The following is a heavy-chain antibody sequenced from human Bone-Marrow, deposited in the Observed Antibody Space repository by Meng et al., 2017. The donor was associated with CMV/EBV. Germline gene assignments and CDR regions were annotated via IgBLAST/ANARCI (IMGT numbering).Heavy chain of an antibody. V-gene: IGHV1-18*04. CDR3: ARASPLYYSNEGVYYYSTVWTS. D-gene: IGHD4-11*01. J-gene: IGHJ6*02. CDR1: GYTFTGYY. Sequence: ASVKVSCKASGYTFTGYYMHWVRQAPGQGLEWMGWINPNSGNTNYAQKLQGRVTMTTDTSTSTAYMELGSLRSDDTAVYYCARASPLYYSNEGVYYYSTVWTSGAKGPRSPSP. CDR2: INPNSGNT.